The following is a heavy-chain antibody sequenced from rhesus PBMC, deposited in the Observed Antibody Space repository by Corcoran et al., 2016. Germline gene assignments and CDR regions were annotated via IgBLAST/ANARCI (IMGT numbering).Heavy chain of an antibody. D-gene: IGHD3-3*01. V-gene: IGHV3S42*01. CDR2: INSGGGST. Sequence: EVQLVESGGGLAKPGGSLRLSCADSGFTFSSYWMNWVRQTPGKGLEWISAINSGGGSTYYADSVNGRFTISRDNSKNTLSLQMNSLRAEDTAVYYCAKDLGRYGLDSWGQGVVVTVSS. CDR1: GFTFSSYW. CDR3: AKDLGRYGLDS. J-gene: IGHJ6*01.